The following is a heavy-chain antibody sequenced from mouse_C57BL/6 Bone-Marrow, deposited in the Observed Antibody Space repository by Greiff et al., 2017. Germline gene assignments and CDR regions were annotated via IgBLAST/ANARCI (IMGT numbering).Heavy chain of an antibody. Sequence: EVQRVESGGGLVKPGGSLKLSCEASGFTFSDYGMHWVRQAPEKGLEWVAYISSGSSTIYYADTVKGRFTISRDTAKNTMFLQMTSLRSEDTARYYCARPGYGNGLDYWGQGTSVTVAS. J-gene: IGHJ4*01. V-gene: IGHV5-17*01. CDR3: ARPGYGNGLDY. CDR1: GFTFSDYG. D-gene: IGHD2-10*02. CDR2: ISSGSSTI.